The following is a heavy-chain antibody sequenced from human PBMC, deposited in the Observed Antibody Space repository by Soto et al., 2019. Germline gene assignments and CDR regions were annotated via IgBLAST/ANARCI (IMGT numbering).Heavy chain of an antibody. V-gene: IGHV3-30*18. CDR2: ISYDGSNK. D-gene: IGHD6-19*01. J-gene: IGHJ4*02. CDR1: GFTFSSYG. CDR3: AKDRMIAVASYLN. Sequence: PGGSLRLSCAASGFTFSSYGMHWVRQAPGKGLEWVAVISYDGSNKYYADSVKGRFTISRDNSKNTLYLQMNSLRAEDTAVYYCAKDRMIAVASYLNWGQGTLVTAPQ.